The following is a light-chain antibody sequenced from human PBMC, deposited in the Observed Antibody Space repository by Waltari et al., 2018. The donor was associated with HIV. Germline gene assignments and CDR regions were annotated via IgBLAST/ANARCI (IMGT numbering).Light chain of an antibody. CDR3: HSYDGSNWV. CDR1: STNISRHH. J-gene: IGLJ3*02. CDR2: EET. Sequence: FLLTQPHSLSESPRPTVTLSCTCSSTNISRHHLPTYRQRPGSAPPTVIYEETKRPSGVPDRFSGSIASSSNPATLTISGLRTEDEADYYCHSYDGSNWVFGGGTKLTVL. V-gene: IGLV6-57*02.